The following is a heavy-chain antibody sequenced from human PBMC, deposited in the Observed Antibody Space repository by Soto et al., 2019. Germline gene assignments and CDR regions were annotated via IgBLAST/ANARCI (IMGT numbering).Heavy chain of an antibody. CDR3: ARGGLAARKGRWFDP. D-gene: IGHD6-6*01. J-gene: IGHJ5*02. Sequence: QVQLQESGPGLVKPSETLSLTCTVSGGSINSYYWGWLRQPPGKGLEWIGYIHYSGSTNYNPPLKSRVTISVDTPKNQFSLKVNSMTAADTAVYYCARGGLAARKGRWFDPWGQGTLVTVSS. CDR2: IHYSGST. V-gene: IGHV4-59*01. CDR1: GGSINSYY.